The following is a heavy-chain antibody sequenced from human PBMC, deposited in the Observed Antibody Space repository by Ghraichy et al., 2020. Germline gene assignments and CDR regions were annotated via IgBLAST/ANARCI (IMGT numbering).Heavy chain of an antibody. V-gene: IGHV3-23*01. CDR2: ISGSGGST. CDR3: AKDGSTYYDFWSGYYKGVDY. Sequence: GESLNISCAASGFTFSSYAMSWVRQAPGKGLEWVSAISGSGGSTYYADSVKGRFTISRDNSKNTLYLQMNSLRAEDTAVYYCAKDGSTYYDFWSGYYKGVDYWGQGTLVTVSS. J-gene: IGHJ4*02. CDR1: GFTFSSYA. D-gene: IGHD3-3*01.